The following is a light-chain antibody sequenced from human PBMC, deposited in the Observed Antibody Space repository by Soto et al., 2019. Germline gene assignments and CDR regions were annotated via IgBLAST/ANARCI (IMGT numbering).Light chain of an antibody. CDR3: QHYNTYPWS. CDR1: QSISSW. V-gene: IGKV1-5*03. J-gene: IGKJ1*01. Sequence: IQMTQSPPTLSASVGERVTVSCRASQSISSWLAWYQQKAGKAPKLLIYKASALESGVPSRFSGSGSGTEFTLTISSLEPEDFATYYCQHYNTYPWSFGQGTKVDIK. CDR2: KAS.